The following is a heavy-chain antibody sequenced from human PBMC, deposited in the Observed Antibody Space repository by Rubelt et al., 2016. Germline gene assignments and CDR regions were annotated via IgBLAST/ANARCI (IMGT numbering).Heavy chain of an antibody. CDR1: GFTFSSYG. CDR2: ISYDGSNK. D-gene: IGHD4-17*01. CDR3: GRDPNGDFFGALDM. Sequence: QVQLVESGGGVVQPGRSLRLSCAASGFTFSSYGMHWVRQAPGKGLEWVAVISYDGSNKYYADSVKGRFTNSRDNSKTMLELQMNDLRAEDTSMYYCGRDPNGDFFGALDMWGQGTMVTVSS. J-gene: IGHJ3*02. V-gene: IGHV3-30*03.